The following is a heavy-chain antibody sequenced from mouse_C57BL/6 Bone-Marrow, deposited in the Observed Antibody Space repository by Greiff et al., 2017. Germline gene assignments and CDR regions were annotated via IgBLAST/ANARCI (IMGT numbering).Heavy chain of an antibody. CDR2: ISSGGSYT. CDR3: SRLGTTVGLDD. V-gene: IGHV5-6*01. D-gene: IGHD1-1*01. CDR1: GFTFSSYG. Sequence: EVQLVESGGDLVKPGGSLKLSCAASGFTFSSYGMSWVRQTPDQRLEWVATISSGGSYTYYPDSVKGRFTISREKAKNTRYLQMSSLKSEDTAMDYCSRLGTTVGLDDWGTGTTVTVSS. J-gene: IGHJ1*03.